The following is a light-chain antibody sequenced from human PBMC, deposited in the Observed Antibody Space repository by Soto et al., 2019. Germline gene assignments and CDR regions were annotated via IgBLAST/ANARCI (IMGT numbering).Light chain of an antibody. CDR3: SSYTSSSTRV. V-gene: IGLV2-14*01. J-gene: IGLJ1*01. CDR2: DVS. Sequence: QSALTQPASVSGSPGQSITISFTGTSSDVGDYNYVSWYQQHPGKAPKLVIFDVSDRPSGVSNRFSGSKSGNTASLTISGLQAEDEADYYCSSYTSSSTRVFGTGTKLTVL. CDR1: SSDVGDYNY.